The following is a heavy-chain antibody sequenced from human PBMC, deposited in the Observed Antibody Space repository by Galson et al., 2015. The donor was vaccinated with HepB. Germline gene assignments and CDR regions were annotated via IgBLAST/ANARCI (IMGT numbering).Heavy chain of an antibody. CDR3: AREFHGYKCVDY. J-gene: IGHJ4*02. CDR2: ISYDGSNK. Sequence: SLRLSCAASGFTFSSYAMHWVRQAPGKGLEWVAVISYDGSNKYYADSVKGRFTISRGNSKNTLYLQMNSLRAEDTAVYYCAREFHGYKCVDYWGQGTLVTVSS. D-gene: IGHD5-24*01. CDR1: GFTFSSYA. V-gene: IGHV3-30-3*01.